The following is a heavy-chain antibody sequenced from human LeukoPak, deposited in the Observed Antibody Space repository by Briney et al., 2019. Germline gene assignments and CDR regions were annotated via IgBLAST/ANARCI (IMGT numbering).Heavy chain of an antibody. J-gene: IGHJ4*02. V-gene: IGHV4-59*12. Sequence: PSETLSLTCTVSGGSISSYYWSWIRQPPGKGLEWIGSVYHNGGTYYNPSLKSRVTISAEKSKNQFFLNLRSVTAADTAVYYCSRELAGTTITHWGQGTLVTVSS. CDR1: GGSISSYY. CDR2: VYHNGGT. D-gene: IGHD1-1*01. CDR3: SRELAGTTITH.